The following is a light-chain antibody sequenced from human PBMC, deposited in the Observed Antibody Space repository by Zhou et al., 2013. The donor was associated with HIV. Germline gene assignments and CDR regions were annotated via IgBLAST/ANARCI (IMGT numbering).Light chain of an antibody. CDR2: GSS. CDR3: QQSYNTPPT. J-gene: IGKJ5*01. CDR1: QSITTY. V-gene: IGKV1-39*01. Sequence: DIQMTQSPSSLSASIGDRVSITCRSSQSITTYLNWYQHKPGKAPKLLIYGSSNLQSGVPSRFSSSGSGTEFTLSISNLQPEDFATYYCQQSYNTPPTFGQGTRLEI.